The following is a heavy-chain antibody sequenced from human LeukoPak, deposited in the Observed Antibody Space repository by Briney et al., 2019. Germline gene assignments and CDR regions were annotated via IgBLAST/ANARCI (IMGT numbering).Heavy chain of an antibody. CDR2: IYHSGST. D-gene: IGHD6-13*01. CDR1: GYSISSGYY. V-gene: IGHV4-38-2*01. J-gene: IGHJ4*02. CDR3: ARLGTAAEGFDY. Sequence: SETLSLTCAVSGYSISSGYYWGWSRQPPGKGGEWIGSIYHSGSTYYNPSLKSRVTISVYTSKNQFSLKLSSVTAADTAVYYCARLGTAAEGFDYWGQGTLVTVSS.